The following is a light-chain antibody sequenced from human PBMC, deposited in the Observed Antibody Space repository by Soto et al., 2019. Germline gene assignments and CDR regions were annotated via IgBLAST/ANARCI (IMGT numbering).Light chain of an antibody. CDR1: SSNIGRNT. CDR2: NNN. J-gene: IGLJ2*01. CDR3: AAWDDSQSGVV. V-gene: IGLV1-44*01. Sequence: QSELTQPPSASGTPGQRVPISCSGSSSNIGRNTVNWYQQVPGTAPKLLIYNNNQRPSGVPDRFSGSKSGTSASLAISGLQSDDEADYYCAAWDDSQSGVVFGGGTKVTVL.